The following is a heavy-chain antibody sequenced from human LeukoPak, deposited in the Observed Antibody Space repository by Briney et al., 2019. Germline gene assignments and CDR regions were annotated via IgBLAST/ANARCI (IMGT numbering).Heavy chain of an antibody. J-gene: IGHJ4*02. CDR1: GFTFSSYA. Sequence: GGSLRLSCAASGFTFSSYAMHWVRQAPGKGLEYVSAISSNGGSTYYANSVKGRFTISRDNSKNTLYLQMGSLRAEDMAVYYCARVAERRWLQEPLDYWGQGTLVTVSS. CDR2: ISSNGGST. V-gene: IGHV3-64*01. D-gene: IGHD5-24*01. CDR3: ARVAERRWLQEPLDY.